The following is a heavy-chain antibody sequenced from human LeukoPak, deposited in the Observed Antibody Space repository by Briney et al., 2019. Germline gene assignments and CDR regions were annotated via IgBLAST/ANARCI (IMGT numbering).Heavy chain of an antibody. D-gene: IGHD1-14*01. CDR2: FDPEDGET. CDR3: ARGTRGEPFYYYYGMDV. J-gene: IGHJ6*02. CDR1: GYTLTELS. Sequence: GASVKVSCKVSGYTLTELSMHWVRQAPGKGLEWMGGFDPEDGETIYAQKFQGRVTMTRNTSISTAYMELSSLRSEDTAVYYCARGTRGEPFYYYYGMDVWGQGTTVTVSS. V-gene: IGHV1-24*01.